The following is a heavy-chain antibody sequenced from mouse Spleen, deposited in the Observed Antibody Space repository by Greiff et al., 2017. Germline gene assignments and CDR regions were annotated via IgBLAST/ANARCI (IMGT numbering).Heavy chain of an antibody. CDR3: TRKAKLGRSYFDY. Sequence: VQLVESGAELVRPGASVTLSCKASGYTFTDYEMHWVKQTPVHGLEWIGAIDPETGGTAYNQKFKGKATLTADKSSSTAYMELRSLTSEDSAVYYCTRKAKLGRSYFDYWGQGTTLTVSS. J-gene: IGHJ2*01. V-gene: IGHV1-15*01. CDR1: GYTFTDYE. CDR2: IDPETGGT. D-gene: IGHD4-1*01.